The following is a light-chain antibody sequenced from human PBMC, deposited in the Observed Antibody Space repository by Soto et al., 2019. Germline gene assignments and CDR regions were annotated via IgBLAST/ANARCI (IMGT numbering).Light chain of an antibody. CDR1: SSDVGGYND. CDR3: CSYTSSSTLVV. Sequence: QSALTQPASVSGSPGQSITISCTGTSSDVGGYNDVSWYQQHPGTAPKLMIYDVSNRPSGVSNRFSVSKSGNTASLTISGLEAEDEADYYCCSYTSSSTLVVFGGGTKLTVL. V-gene: IGLV2-14*01. J-gene: IGLJ2*01. CDR2: DVS.